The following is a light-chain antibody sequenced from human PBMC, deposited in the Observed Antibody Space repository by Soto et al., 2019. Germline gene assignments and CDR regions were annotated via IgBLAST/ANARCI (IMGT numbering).Light chain of an antibody. CDR2: EGS. Sequence: QSALTQPASVSRSPGQSITISCTGTSSDVGSYNLVSWYQQHPGKAPKLMIYEGSKPPSGVSNRFSGSKSGNTASLTISGLQAEDEADYYCCSYAGSSTYVFGTGTKLTVL. CDR1: SSDVGSYNL. CDR3: CSYAGSSTYV. J-gene: IGLJ1*01. V-gene: IGLV2-23*01.